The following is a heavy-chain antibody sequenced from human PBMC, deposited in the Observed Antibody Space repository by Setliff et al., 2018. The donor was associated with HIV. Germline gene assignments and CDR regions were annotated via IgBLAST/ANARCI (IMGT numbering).Heavy chain of an antibody. D-gene: IGHD2-2*01. Sequence: SETLSLTCTVSGVSISNYYWSWIRQPPGKGLEWIGYMYYSGNTNYNPSLKSRVTMSLDTSKNQFSLKMTSVTAADTAVYYYARGGTSSNWFDPWGQGTLVTVSS. J-gene: IGHJ5*02. CDR3: ARGGTSSNWFDP. CDR1: GVSISNYY. CDR2: MYYSGNT. V-gene: IGHV4-59*12.